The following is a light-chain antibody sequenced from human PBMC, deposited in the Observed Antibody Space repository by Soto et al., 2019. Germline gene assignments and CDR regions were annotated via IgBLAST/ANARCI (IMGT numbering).Light chain of an antibody. CDR3: QSYDSSLSGYV. CDR1: SSNIGAGYE. J-gene: IGLJ1*01. V-gene: IGLV1-40*01. CDR2: ENN. Sequence: QSVLTQPPSVSEAPGQRVTISCTGSSSNIGAGYEAHWYQQVPGTAPKLLIYENNNRPSGVPDRFSGSKSDTSASLAITGLQAEDEAEYYCQSYDSSLSGYVVGTGTKLTVL.